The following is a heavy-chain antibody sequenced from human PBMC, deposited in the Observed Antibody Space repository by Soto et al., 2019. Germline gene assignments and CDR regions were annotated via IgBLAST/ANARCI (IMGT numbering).Heavy chain of an antibody. J-gene: IGHJ4*02. Sequence: QVQLVESGGGVVQPGRSLRLSCAASGFTFSSYAMHWVRQAPGKGLEWVAVISYDGSNKYYADSVKGRFTISRDNSKNTLYLQMNSLRAEDTAVYYCARGVRGELPLDYWGQGTLVTVSS. CDR1: GFTFSSYA. V-gene: IGHV3-30-3*01. CDR2: ISYDGSNK. D-gene: IGHD1-26*01. CDR3: ARGVRGELPLDY.